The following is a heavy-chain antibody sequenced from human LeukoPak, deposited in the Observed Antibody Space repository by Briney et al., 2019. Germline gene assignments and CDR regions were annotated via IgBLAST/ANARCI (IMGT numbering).Heavy chain of an antibody. CDR1: GYGFTSYW. CDR2: IYPGDSDT. D-gene: IGHD3-10*01. J-gene: IGHJ6*02. Sequence: PGESLKISCKGSGYGFTSYWIGWVRQMPGKGLEWMGIIYPGDSDTRYSPSFQGQVTISADKSISTAYLQWSSLKASDTAMYYCARGGFRDALGDYYYGMDVWGQGTTVTVSS. CDR3: ARGGFRDALGDYYYGMDV. V-gene: IGHV5-51*01.